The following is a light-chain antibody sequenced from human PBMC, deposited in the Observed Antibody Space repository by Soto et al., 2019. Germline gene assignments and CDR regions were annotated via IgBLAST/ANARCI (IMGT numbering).Light chain of an antibody. CDR3: QQYGGSSWP. J-gene: IGKJ1*01. V-gene: IGKV3-20*01. CDR2: STS. CDR1: QSISISY. Sequence: GLSQSPDTLSLSHGERATLSCRASQSISISYLAWYQQRPGQAPRLLIYSTSTRATGIPDRFSGSGSGTDFTLTISKLEPGDFAVYYCQQYGGSSWPFGQGSKADIK.